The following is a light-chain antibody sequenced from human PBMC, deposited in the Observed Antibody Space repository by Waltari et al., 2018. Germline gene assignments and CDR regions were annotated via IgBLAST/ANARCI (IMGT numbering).Light chain of an antibody. CDR2: DVS. V-gene: IGLV2-14*03. Sequence: QSALTQPASVSGSPGQSITISCTGTSNDVGGYNYVSWYQKHPGKAPKLMIYDVSSRPSGVSNRVSGSKSGNTASLTISGLQAEDEADYYCKSYTSSSTLVFGGGTKLTVL. J-gene: IGLJ3*02. CDR1: SNDVGGYNY. CDR3: KSYTSSSTLV.